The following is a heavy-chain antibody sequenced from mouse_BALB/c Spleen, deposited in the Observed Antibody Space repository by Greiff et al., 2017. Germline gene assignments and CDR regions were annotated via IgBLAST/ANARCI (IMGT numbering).Heavy chain of an antibody. J-gene: IGHJ4*01. Sequence: EVHLVESGGGLVQPGGSRKLSCAASGFTFSSFGMHWVRQAPEKGLEWVAYISSGSSTIYYADTVKGRFTISRDNPKNTLFLQMTSLRSEDTAMYYCARSPPYYGSSLYAMDYWGQGTSVTVSS. CDR2: ISSGSSTI. CDR3: ARSPPYYGSSLYAMDY. CDR1: GFTFSSFG. D-gene: IGHD1-1*01. V-gene: IGHV5-17*02.